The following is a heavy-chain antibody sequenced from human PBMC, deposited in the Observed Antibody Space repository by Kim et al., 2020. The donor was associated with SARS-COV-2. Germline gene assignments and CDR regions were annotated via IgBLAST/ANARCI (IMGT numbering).Heavy chain of an antibody. CDR3: ARGPCYYDSSGYDN. CDR1: GGSFSGYY. Sequence: SETLSLTCAAYGGSFSGYYWSWIRQPPGKGLEWIGEINHSGSTNYNPSLKSRVTISVDTSKNQFSLKLSSVTAADTAVYYCARGPCYYDSSGYDNWGQGTLVTVSS. J-gene: IGHJ4*02. CDR2: INHSGST. V-gene: IGHV4-34*01. D-gene: IGHD3-22*01.